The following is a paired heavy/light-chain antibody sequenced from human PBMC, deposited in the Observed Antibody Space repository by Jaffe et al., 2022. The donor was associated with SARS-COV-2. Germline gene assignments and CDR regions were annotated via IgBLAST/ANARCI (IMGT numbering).Heavy chain of an antibody. CDR2: ISSSSTTI. J-gene: IGHJ4*02. Sequence: EVHLVESGGGLVQPGGSLRLSCAASGFWFESYSMNWVRQAPGKGLEWVAYISSSSTTIHHADSVKGRFTISRDNAENSLYLQMNSLRAEDTAVYYCVRDGDYYYGSGSHMYYFHHWGQGTLVTVSS. CDR3: VRDGDYYYGSGSHMYYFHH. V-gene: IGHV3-48*04. CDR1: GFWFESYS. D-gene: IGHD3-10*01.
Light chain of an antibody. CDR1: QSVDNSY. V-gene: IGKV3-20*01. CDR3: QQYGSSPRT. CDR2: GAS. J-gene: IGKJ1*01. Sequence: EIVLTQSPGTLSLSPGERATLSCRASQSVDNSYLAWYQQRPGQAPRLLIYGASSRAAGIPDRFSGSESGTDFSLTISSLEPEDFAVYYCQQYGSSPRTFGQGTRVEIK.